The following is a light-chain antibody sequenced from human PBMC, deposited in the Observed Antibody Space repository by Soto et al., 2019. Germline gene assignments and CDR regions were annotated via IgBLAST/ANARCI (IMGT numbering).Light chain of an antibody. J-gene: IGKJ1*01. CDR1: QFISSW. Sequence: DIQMTQSPSTLSASVGDRVTITCRASQFISSWLAWYQQRPGKAPNLLIYRASTLETGVPSRFSGSGSGTEFTLTITSLQPDDFATYYCQQYDSYPWTFGQGTKVEI. V-gene: IGKV1-5*03. CDR3: QQYDSYPWT. CDR2: RAS.